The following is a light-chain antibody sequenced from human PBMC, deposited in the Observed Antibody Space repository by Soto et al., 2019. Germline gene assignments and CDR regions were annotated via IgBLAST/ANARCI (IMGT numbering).Light chain of an antibody. J-gene: IGLJ1*01. Sequence: QSVLTQPPSVSGAPGQRVTISCTGSSSNIGAGYDVHWYQQLPGTAPKLLIYGNSNGPSGVPDRFFGSKSGTSASLAITGLQAEDEADYYCQSYDSSLSGYVFGTGTKVTVL. V-gene: IGLV1-40*01. CDR1: SSNIGAGYD. CDR3: QSYDSSLSGYV. CDR2: GNS.